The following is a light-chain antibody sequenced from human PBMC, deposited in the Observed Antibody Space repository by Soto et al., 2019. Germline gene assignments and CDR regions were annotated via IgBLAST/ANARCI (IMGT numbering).Light chain of an antibody. CDR2: DAS. CDR3: QEYNNYSSRT. J-gene: IGKJ1*01. Sequence: DIQMTQSPSTLSASVGDRVSITCRASQSIDTLLAWYQQKPGRAPRLLIYDASTLGTGVPSRFSGSGSGTEFTLTIRSLQPEDVATYYCQEYNNYSSRTFGQGTKVQI. V-gene: IGKV1-5*01. CDR1: QSIDTL.